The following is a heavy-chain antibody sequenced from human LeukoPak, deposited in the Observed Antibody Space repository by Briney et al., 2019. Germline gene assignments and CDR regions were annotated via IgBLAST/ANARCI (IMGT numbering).Heavy chain of an antibody. CDR2: ISGSGGST. V-gene: IGHV3-23*01. Sequence: GGSLRLSCAASGFTFSSYAMSWVRQAPGKGLEWVSAISGSGGSTYYADSVKGRFTISGDNSKNTLYLQMNSLRAEDTAVYYCAKEDIVVVVAATTPNCFDYWGQGTLVTVSS. D-gene: IGHD2-15*01. CDR1: GFTFSSYA. CDR3: AKEDIVVVVAATTPNCFDY. J-gene: IGHJ4*02.